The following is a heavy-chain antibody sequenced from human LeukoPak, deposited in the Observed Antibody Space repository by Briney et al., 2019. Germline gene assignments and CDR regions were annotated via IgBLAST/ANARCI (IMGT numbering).Heavy chain of an antibody. D-gene: IGHD6-13*01. CDR3: AATMEGYSSSWFPC. CDR1: GYTFTSYG. J-gene: IGHJ4*02. V-gene: IGHV1-46*01. Sequence: ASVKVSCKASGYTFTSYGISWVRQAPGQGLEWTGIINPNGGSTSYAQKLQGRVTMTRDTSTSTVYIELSSLRSEDTAVYYCAATMEGYSSSWFPCWGQGTLVTVSS. CDR2: INPNGGST.